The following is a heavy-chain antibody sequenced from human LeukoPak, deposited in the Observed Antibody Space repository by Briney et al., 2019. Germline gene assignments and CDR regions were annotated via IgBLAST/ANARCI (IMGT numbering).Heavy chain of an antibody. V-gene: IGHV3-23*01. J-gene: IGHJ4*02. D-gene: IGHD3-22*01. CDR3: AKGGGYYYDSSPDY. Sequence: GGSLRLPCAASGFTFSSYAMSWVRQAPGKGLEWVSAISGSGGSTYYADSVKGRFTISRDNSKNTLYLQMNSLRAEDTAVYYCAKGGGYYYDSSPDYWGQGTLVTVSS. CDR1: GFTFSSYA. CDR2: ISGSGGST.